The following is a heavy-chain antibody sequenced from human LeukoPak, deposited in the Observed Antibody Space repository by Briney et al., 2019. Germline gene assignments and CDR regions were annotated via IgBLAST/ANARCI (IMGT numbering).Heavy chain of an antibody. Sequence: GGSLRLSCAASGFSFSTYWMHWVRQAPGEGLVWVSRINGDGSTTNYADSVKGRFTISRDNAKNTLYLQMNSLKAEDTAVYYCTRRVDATRWYDPWGQGTLVTVSS. CDR1: GFSFSTYW. CDR3: TRRVDATRWYDP. D-gene: IGHD2-15*01. V-gene: IGHV3-74*01. CDR2: INGDGSTT. J-gene: IGHJ5*02.